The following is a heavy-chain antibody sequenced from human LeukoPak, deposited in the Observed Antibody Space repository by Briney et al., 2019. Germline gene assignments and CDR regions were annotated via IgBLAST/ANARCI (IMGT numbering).Heavy chain of an antibody. CDR3: AKSYYYGISGPDKYAFDF. D-gene: IGHD3-22*01. J-gene: IGHJ4*02. CDR2: ISDSGGST. CDR1: GFTLSSSG. V-gene: IGHV3-23*01. Sequence: HPGGSLRLSCADPGFTLSSSGIGWVRQAPGKGLEWVSAISDSGGSTNYADSVKGRFIISRDNSKSTLYLQMNSLRAEDTAVYYCAKSYYYGISGPDKYAFDFWGQGTLVTVSS.